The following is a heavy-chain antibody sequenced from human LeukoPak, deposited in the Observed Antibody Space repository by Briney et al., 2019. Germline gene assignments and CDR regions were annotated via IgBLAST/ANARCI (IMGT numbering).Heavy chain of an antibody. V-gene: IGHV3-74*01. D-gene: IGHD4-17*01. Sequence: GGSLRLSCAASGFTLSSYWMHWVRQAPGKGLVWVSRINSDGSSTSYADSVKGRFTISRDNAKNTLYLQMNSLRAEDTAVYYCARIMTTVTTYAGDAFDIWGQGKMVTVSS. CDR3: ARIMTTVTTYAGDAFDI. J-gene: IGHJ3*02. CDR2: INSDGSST. CDR1: GFTLSSYW.